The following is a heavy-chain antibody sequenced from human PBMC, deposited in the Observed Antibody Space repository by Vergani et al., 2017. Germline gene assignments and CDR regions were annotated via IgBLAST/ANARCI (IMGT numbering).Heavy chain of an antibody. CDR2: INIGGRT. V-gene: IGHV3-66*02. CDR3: ARGMTTETKDLDGFDI. CDR1: SFSVSSHY. Sequence: EVQLLESGGNLVQPGGSLRLSCAASSFSVSSHYMTWVRQAPGKGLEWVSTINIGGRTSYADSVKGRLTLTRDDSKNNLHLQMNSLRPEDTAVYYCARGMTTETKDLDGFDICRQGTIVSVSS. D-gene: IGHD4-17*01. J-gene: IGHJ3*02.